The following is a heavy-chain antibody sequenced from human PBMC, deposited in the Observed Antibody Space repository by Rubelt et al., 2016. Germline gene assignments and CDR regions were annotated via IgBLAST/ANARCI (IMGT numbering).Heavy chain of an antibody. CDR1: GGSISSSNW. CDR3: ARSDIAAAGIYYYYGMDV. D-gene: IGHD6-13*01. J-gene: IGHJ6*02. Sequence: QVQLQESGPGLVKPSGTLSLTCAVSGGSISSSNWWSWVRQSPGKGLEWIGEIYHSGRTNYSPSLKSRVTISVDKSKNKFSLRLSSVTAADTAVYYCARSDIAAAGIYYYYGMDVWGQGTTVTVSS. V-gene: IGHV4-4*02. CDR2: IYHSGRT.